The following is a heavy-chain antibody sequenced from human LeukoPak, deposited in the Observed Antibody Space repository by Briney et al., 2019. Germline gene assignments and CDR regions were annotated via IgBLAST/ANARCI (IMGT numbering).Heavy chain of an antibody. J-gene: IGHJ6*02. V-gene: IGHV3-23*01. CDR1: GFTFSSYA. Sequence: GGSLRLSCAASGFTFSSYAMSWVRQAPGKGLEWVSAISGSGGSTYYADSVKGRFTISRDNPKNTLYLQMNSLRAEDTAVYYCAKAVKYYYYYGMDVWGQGTTVTVSS. CDR2: ISGSGGST. CDR3: AKAVKYYYYYGMDV.